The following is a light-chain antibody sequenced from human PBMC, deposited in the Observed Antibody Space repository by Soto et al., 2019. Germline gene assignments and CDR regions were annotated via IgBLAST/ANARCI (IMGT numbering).Light chain of an antibody. J-gene: IGKJ2*01. CDR2: GVS. CDR1: QSVSSN. V-gene: IGKV3-15*01. CDR3: QQYYNWYT. Sequence: EIVMTQSPATLSVSPGERATLSCRASQSVSSNLAWYQHKPGHPPRLLIYGVSTRATGIPARFSGSGSGTEFTLTISSLQSEDFVVYYCQQYYNWYTFGRGTKLEIK.